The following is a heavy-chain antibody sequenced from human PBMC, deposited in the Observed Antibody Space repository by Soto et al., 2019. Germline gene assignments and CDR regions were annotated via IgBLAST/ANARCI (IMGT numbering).Heavy chain of an antibody. CDR3: ARLLWFGELF. CDR1: GFSLSTTGVG. CDR2: IYRGDEK. V-gene: IGHV2-5*02. D-gene: IGHD3-10*01. J-gene: IGHJ1*01. Sequence: QITLKESGPTLVKPTQTLTLTCTYSGFSLSTTGVGVGWIRQPPGKALEWLALIYRGDEKRYSPYLKNRVTITSGASKIQVVPTITNMDPVDTPRYDCARLLWFGELFWGEGNLVSVSS.